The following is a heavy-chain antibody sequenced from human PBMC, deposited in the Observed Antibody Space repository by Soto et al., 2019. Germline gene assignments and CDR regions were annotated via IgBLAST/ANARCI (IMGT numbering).Heavy chain of an antibody. CDR1: GGSISSSSYY. CDR3: VRQGIGVLHGLVDV. D-gene: IGHD3-10*01. V-gene: IGHV4-39*01. CDR2: IYYSGST. J-gene: IGHJ6*02. Sequence: SETLSLTCTVSGGSISSSSYYWGWIRQPPGKGLEWIGSIYYSGSTYYNPSLKSRVTISVDTSKNQFSLRLSSVTAADTAVYYCVRQGIGVLHGLVDVWGQGTTVTVSS.